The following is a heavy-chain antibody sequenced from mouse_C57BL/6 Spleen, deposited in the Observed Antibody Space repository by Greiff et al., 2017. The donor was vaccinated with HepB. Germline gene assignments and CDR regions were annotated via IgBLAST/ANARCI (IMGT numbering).Heavy chain of an antibody. V-gene: IGHV1-53*01. CDR1: TFTSYW. CDR2: INPSNGGT. CDR3: ARLTGRANFDV. Sequence: QVQLQQPGTELVKPGASVKLSYTFTSYWMHWVKQRPGQGLEWIGHINPSNGGTNYNEKFKSKATLTVDKSSSTAYMQLSSLTSEDSAVYYCARLTGRANFDVWGTGTTVTVSS. D-gene: IGHD4-1*01. J-gene: IGHJ1*03.